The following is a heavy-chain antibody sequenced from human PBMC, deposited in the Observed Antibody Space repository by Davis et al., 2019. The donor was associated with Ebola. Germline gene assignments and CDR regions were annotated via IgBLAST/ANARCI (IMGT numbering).Heavy chain of an antibody. CDR3: AKEAYSSSWGGPNYGMDV. CDR1: GFIFDDFA. J-gene: IGHJ6*04. Sequence: GESLKISCEASGFIFDDFAMHWVRQAPGKGLEWVSAISWNSGSVGYADSVKGRFTISRDNAKNCLYLEMKSLRAEDTALYYCAKEAYSSSWGGPNYGMDVWGKGTTVTVSS. D-gene: IGHD6-13*01. CDR2: ISWNSGSV. V-gene: IGHV3-9*01.